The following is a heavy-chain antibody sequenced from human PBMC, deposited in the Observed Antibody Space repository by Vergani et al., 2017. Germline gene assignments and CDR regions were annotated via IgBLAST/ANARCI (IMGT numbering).Heavy chain of an antibody. J-gene: IGHJ4*02. CDR1: GGSISSYY. D-gene: IGHD6-19*01. Sequence: QVQLQESGPGLVKPSETLSLTCTVSGGSISSYYWSWIRQPPGKGLEWSGYIYYRGVTNYNPSLQSRVTISVDTSKNQFSLNLSSVTAADTAVYYCARGGPVAGGLFDYWGQGTLVTVSS. V-gene: IGHV4-59*01. CDR3: ARGGPVAGGLFDY. CDR2: IYYRGVT.